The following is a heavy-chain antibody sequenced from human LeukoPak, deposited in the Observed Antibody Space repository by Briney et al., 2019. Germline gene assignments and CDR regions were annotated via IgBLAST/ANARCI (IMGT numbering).Heavy chain of an antibody. J-gene: IGHJ4*02. Sequence: GGTLRLSCAASGFTFTGYWMTWVREAPGKGVGGLANIGKAGGATSSAASVKGRFTFSKDNARNSLFLQMTSLRAEDTAVYYCATSKDTGGGPYWGQGTLVTVSS. V-gene: IGHV3-7*01. CDR2: IGKAGGAT. CDR3: ATSKDTGGGPY. CDR1: GFTFTGYW. D-gene: IGHD5-18*01.